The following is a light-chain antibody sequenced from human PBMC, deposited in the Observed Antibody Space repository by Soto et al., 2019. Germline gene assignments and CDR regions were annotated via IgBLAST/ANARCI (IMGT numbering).Light chain of an antibody. J-gene: IGKJ4*01. V-gene: IGKV3-20*01. CDR3: QQYGSSPPLT. CDR2: GAS. CDR1: QSVSTS. Sequence: EIVLTQSPGTLSLSPGERATLSCRASQSVSTSLAWYQQKPGQAPRLLIYGASSRATGIPDRFSGSGSGTDFPLTISSLEPEDFAVYYCQQYGSSPPLTCGGGAKVEIK.